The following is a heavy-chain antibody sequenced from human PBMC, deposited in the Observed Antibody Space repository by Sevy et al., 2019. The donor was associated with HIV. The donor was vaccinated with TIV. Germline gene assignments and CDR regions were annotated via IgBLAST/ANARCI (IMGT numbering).Heavy chain of an antibody. CDR2: ISSSSGTI. Sequence: GGSLRLSCAASGFTFSAYSMNWVRQAPGKGLEWVSYISSSSGTIYYADSVKGQFTISRDNAKSSLYLQMNGLRAEDTAVYYCARAGGPCYSTNVSWFVSWGQGTLVTVSS. CDR3: ARAGGPCYSTNVSWFVS. CDR1: GFTFSAYS. J-gene: IGHJ5*01. V-gene: IGHV3-48*01. D-gene: IGHD2-21*01.